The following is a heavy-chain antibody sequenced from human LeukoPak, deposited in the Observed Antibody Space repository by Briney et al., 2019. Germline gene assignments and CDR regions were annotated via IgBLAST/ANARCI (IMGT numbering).Heavy chain of an antibody. Sequence: GESLKISCKGSGYSFTTYWIGWVRQMPGKGLENMGIIYPGDSDTRYSPSFQGQVTISADKSISTAYLQWDSLKASDTAMYYCARTPFRYCNSGSCALTNWFGLWGQGTLVTVSS. CDR1: GYSFTTYW. D-gene: IGHD2/OR15-2a*01. CDR2: IYPGDSDT. J-gene: IGHJ5*02. CDR3: ARTPFRYCNSGSCALTNWFGL. V-gene: IGHV5-51*01.